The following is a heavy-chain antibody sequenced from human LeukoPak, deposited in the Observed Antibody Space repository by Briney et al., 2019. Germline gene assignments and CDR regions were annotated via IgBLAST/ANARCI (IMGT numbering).Heavy chain of an antibody. V-gene: IGHV3-30*03. D-gene: IGHD3-16*01. CDR2: ISYDGSNK. Sequence: AGGSLRLSCTASGFTFSSYGMHWVRQAPGKGLEWVAVISYDGSNKYYADSVKGRFTISRDNSKNTLYLQMNSLRAEDTAVYYCALGAHGGASHNPFDYWGQGTLVTVSS. J-gene: IGHJ4*02. CDR3: ALGAHGGASHNPFDY. CDR1: GFTFSSYG.